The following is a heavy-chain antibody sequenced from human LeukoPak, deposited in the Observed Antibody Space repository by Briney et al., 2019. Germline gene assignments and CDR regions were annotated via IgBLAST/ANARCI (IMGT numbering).Heavy chain of an antibody. V-gene: IGHV5-51*01. J-gene: IGHJ3*02. D-gene: IGHD2-2*01. Sequence: GESLKISCKGSGYSFTNYWIGWVRQMPGKGLEWMGIIYPGDSDTRYSPSLQGQVTISADKSISTAYLQWSSLKASDTAMYYCARQACSSTSCPFDIWGQGTMVTVSS. CDR3: ARQACSSTSCPFDI. CDR1: GYSFTNYW. CDR2: IYPGDSDT.